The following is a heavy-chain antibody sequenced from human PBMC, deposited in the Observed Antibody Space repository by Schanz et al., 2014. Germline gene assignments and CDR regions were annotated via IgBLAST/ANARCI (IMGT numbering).Heavy chain of an antibody. CDR1: GFTFSTYA. CDR2: ISGSGGDT. V-gene: IGHV3-23*04. CDR3: AMGGYQLHH. D-gene: IGHD1-7*01. Sequence: EVQLVESGGGLVQPRGSLRLSCSASGFTFSTYAMSWVRQAPGKGLEWVSTISGSGGDTYPADSVKGRFTISRDNAENTLYLQMNSLRVEDTAVYYCAMGGYQLHHWGQGTLVTVSS. J-gene: IGHJ4*02.